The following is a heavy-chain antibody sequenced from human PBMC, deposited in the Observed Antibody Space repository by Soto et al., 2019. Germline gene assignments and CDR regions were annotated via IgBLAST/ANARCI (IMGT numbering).Heavy chain of an antibody. V-gene: IGHV1-69*06. CDR1: GGTFSSYA. J-gene: IGHJ4*02. CDR3: ARAMGYCSGGSCYSFDY. CDR2: IIPIFGTA. D-gene: IGHD2-15*01. Sequence: QVQLVQSGAEVKKPGSSVKVSCKASGGTFSSYAISWVRQAPGQGLEWMGGIIPIFGTANYAQKFQGRVTITADKSTSTAYMELSSLRSEDTAVYYCARAMGYCSGGSCYSFDYWGQGTLVTVSS.